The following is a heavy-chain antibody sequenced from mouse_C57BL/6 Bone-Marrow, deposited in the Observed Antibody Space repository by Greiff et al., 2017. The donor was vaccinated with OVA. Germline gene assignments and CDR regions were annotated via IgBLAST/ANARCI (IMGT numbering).Heavy chain of an antibody. D-gene: IGHD2-1*01. Sequence: VQLQQSGAELARPGASVKLSCKASGYTFTSYGISWVKQRTGQGLEWIGEIYPRSGNTYYNEKFKGKATLTADKSSSKAYMELRILTSEDSAVYFCASGPYYGNYGFAYWGQGTLVTVSA. CDR3: ASGPYYGNYGFAY. V-gene: IGHV1-81*01. CDR2: IYPRSGNT. J-gene: IGHJ3*01. CDR1: GYTFTSYG.